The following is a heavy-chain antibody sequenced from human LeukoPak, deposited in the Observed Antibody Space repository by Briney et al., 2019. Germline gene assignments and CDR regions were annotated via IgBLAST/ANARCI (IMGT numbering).Heavy chain of an antibody. V-gene: IGHV3-23*01. J-gene: IGHJ4*02. D-gene: IGHD4-17*01. CDR1: GFTFSSYG. CDR3: AKGALKGTTVTTAFDY. CDR2: ISGSGGST. Sequence: PGGSLRLSCAASGFTFSSYGMSWVRQAPGKGLEWVSAISGSGGSTYYADSVKGRFTISRDNSKNTLYLQMNSLRAEDTAVYYCAKGALKGTTVTTAFDYWGQGTLVTVSS.